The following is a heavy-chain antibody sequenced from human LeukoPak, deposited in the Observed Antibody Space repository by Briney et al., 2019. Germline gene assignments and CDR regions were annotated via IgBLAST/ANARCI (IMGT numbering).Heavy chain of an antibody. J-gene: IGHJ3*02. Sequence: PGRSLRPSCAASGFTFSTYGIHWVRQAPGKGLEWVAVIWYDGSNKYYADSVKGRFTISRDNSKNTLYLQMNSLRAEDTAVYYCARAKDNSGRDGFDIWGQGTMVTVSS. CDR2: IWYDGSNK. CDR3: ARAKDNSGRDGFDI. D-gene: IGHD6-19*01. V-gene: IGHV3-33*01. CDR1: GFTFSTYG.